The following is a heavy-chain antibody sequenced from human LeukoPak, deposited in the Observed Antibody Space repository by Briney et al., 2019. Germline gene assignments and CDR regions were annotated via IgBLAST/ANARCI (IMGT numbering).Heavy chain of an antibody. Sequence: ASVKVSWKASGYTFTGYYIHWVRQAPGQGLEWMGWVNPNSGSTNYAQKFQGRVTMTRDTSISTVYMELSRLRSDDTAVYYCATGQTTPDYFDYWGQGTLVTVSS. CDR3: ATGQTTPDYFDY. J-gene: IGHJ4*02. CDR1: GYTFTGYY. V-gene: IGHV1-2*02. D-gene: IGHD4-11*01. CDR2: VNPNSGST.